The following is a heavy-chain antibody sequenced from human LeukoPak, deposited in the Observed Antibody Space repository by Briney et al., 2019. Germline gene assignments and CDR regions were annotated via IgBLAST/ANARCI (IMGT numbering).Heavy chain of an antibody. Sequence: ASVKVSCKSSGFTFTDHYTHWVRQGPGQGLEWMGYIGPHSTFTSSPQEFQGRVTMTRDASMSTAYMELTRLTSDDTAVYYCVREGEGPLSKDFDYWGQGTLVTVSS. V-gene: IGHV1-2*02. D-gene: IGHD2/OR15-2a*01. CDR1: GFTFTDHY. CDR2: IGPHSTFT. CDR3: VREGEGPLSKDFDY. J-gene: IGHJ4*02.